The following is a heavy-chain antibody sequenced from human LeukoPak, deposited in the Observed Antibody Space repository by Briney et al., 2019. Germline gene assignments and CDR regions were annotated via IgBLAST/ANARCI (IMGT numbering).Heavy chain of an antibody. D-gene: IGHD2-21*01. V-gene: IGHV3-66*01. J-gene: IGHJ4*02. CDR3: ARSLASARAAGYYFDY. CDR1: GFTVSIKY. Sequence: GGSLSLSCAASGFTVSIKYTSWVRQAPGKGLEWISIICNSGSTIYAGSVKGRSTFSRDKSNNTLYLKMNSLRAEDTAVYYFARSLASARAAGYYFDYWGPGTLVSVSS. CDR2: ICNSGST.